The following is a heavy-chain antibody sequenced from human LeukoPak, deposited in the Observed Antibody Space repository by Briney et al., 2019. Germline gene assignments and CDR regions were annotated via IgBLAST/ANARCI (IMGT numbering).Heavy chain of an antibody. Sequence: GGSLRLSGAASGFTFSSYGMHWVRQAPGKGLEWVAFIRYDGSNKYYADSVKGRFTISRDNSKNTLYLQMNSLRAEDTAVYYCAKGGRGYSRYDLDYWGQGTLVTVSS. D-gene: IGHD5-12*01. CDR2: IRYDGSNK. CDR3: AKGGRGYSRYDLDY. CDR1: GFTFSSYG. V-gene: IGHV3-30*02. J-gene: IGHJ4*02.